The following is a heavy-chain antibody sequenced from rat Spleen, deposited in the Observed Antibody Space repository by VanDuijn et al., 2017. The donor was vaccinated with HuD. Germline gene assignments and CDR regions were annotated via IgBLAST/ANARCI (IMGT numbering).Heavy chain of an antibody. J-gene: IGHJ4*01. Sequence: EVQLVVSGGGVVQSGRSLKLSCAASGFTFSNYYMAWVRQAPTKGLECVAYISTGGGITYYRDSVKGRFTISRDNAKSTLYLQMDSLRSEDTATYFCTTSNYYSSYIYLDAWGQGASVTVSS. V-gene: IGHV5-27*01. CDR3: TTSNYYSSYIYLDA. D-gene: IGHD1-2*01. CDR2: ISTGGGIT. CDR1: GFTFSNYY.